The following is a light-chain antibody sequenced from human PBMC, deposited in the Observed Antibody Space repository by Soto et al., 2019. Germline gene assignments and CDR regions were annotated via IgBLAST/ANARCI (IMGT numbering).Light chain of an antibody. CDR2: KAS. V-gene: IGKV1-5*03. Sequence: DVQMTQSPSTLSASVGDRVTITCRASQNITGWLAWHQQKPGKAPRLLIYKASTLQSGVPSRFSGSGYGTDFTLTINSLQPDDFATYYCQQYKIYWTFGQGTKVEIK. J-gene: IGKJ1*01. CDR1: QNITGW. CDR3: QQYKIYWT.